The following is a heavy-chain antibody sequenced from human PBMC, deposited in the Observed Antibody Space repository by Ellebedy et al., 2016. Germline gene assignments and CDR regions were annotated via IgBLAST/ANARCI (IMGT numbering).Heavy chain of an antibody. Sequence: GGSLRLSCAASGFTFSRYGMTWVRQAPGKGLEWISFISNPGTAIYYAASVKGRFTVSRDNAQNSLFLQMTSLRAEDTAVYFCARDYYGSGSYQDFWGQGTLVTVSS. CDR3: ARDYYGSGSYQDF. CDR2: ISNPGTAI. CDR1: GFTFSRYG. D-gene: IGHD3-10*01. J-gene: IGHJ4*02. V-gene: IGHV3-48*04.